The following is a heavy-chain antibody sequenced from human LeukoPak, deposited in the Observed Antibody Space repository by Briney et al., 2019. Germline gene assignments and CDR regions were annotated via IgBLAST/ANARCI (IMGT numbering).Heavy chain of an antibody. CDR3: ARGVVVVAAMDY. V-gene: IGHV4-34*01. Sequence: SETLSLTCAVYGGSFSGYYWSWIRQPPGKGLEWIGEINHSGSTNYNPSLKSRVTISVDTSKNQFSLKLSSVTAADTAVYYCARGVVVVAAMDYWGQGTQVTVSS. CDR2: INHSGST. D-gene: IGHD2-15*01. CDR1: GGSFSGYY. J-gene: IGHJ4*02.